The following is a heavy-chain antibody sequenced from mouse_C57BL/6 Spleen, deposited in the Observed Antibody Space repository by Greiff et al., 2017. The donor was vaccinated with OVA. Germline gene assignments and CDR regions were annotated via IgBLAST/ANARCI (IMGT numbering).Heavy chain of an antibody. J-gene: IGHJ4*01. CDR2: INPSTGGT. CDR3: ARGTVDYYAMDY. Sequence: EVMLVESGPELVKPGASVKISCKASGYSFTGYYMNWVKQSPEKSLEWIGEINPSTGGTTYNQKFKAKATLTVDKSSSTAYMQLKSLTSEDSAVYYCARGTVDYYAMDYWGQGTSVTVSS. CDR1: GYSFTGYY. V-gene: IGHV1-42*01. D-gene: IGHD1-1*01.